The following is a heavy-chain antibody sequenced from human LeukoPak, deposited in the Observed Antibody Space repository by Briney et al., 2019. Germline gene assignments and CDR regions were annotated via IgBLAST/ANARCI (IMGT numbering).Heavy chain of an antibody. D-gene: IGHD2-2*01. CDR3: ARRYQLGYAFDI. J-gene: IGHJ3*02. CDR2: FSYSGST. Sequence: PETLSLTCTVSGASISSHYWSWIRQPPGKGPEWIGDFSYSGSTNYNPSLKSRVTISLDTSKKQFSLKLSSVTAADTAVYYCARRYQLGYAFDIWGQGTMVTVSS. V-gene: IGHV4-59*11. CDR1: GASISSHY.